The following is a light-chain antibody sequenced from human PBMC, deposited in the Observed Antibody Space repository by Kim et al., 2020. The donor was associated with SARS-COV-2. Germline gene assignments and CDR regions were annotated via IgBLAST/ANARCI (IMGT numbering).Light chain of an antibody. Sequence: GQAVTISCTGTSSDVGGYNYVSWYQQHPGNAPKLMIYDVSKRPSGVPDRFSGTKSGNTDSLTISGLQAEDETDYYSCSYEGSYTYIFGTGTKVTVL. CDR3: CSYEGSYTYI. CDR1: SSDVGGYNY. CDR2: DVS. J-gene: IGLJ1*01. V-gene: IGLV2-11*01.